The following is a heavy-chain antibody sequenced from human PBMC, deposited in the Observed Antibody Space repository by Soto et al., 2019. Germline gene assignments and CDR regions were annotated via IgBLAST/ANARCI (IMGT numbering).Heavy chain of an antibody. V-gene: IGHV4-34*01. J-gene: IGHJ1*01. Sequence: SETLSLTCAVYGGSFSGYYWSWIRQPPGKGLEWIGEINHSGSTNYNPSLKSRVTISVDTSKNQFSLKLSSVTAADTAVYYCAREARAVAGKRYFQHWGQGTLVTVSS. CDR1: GGSFSGYY. CDR3: AREARAVAGKRYFQH. D-gene: IGHD6-19*01. CDR2: INHSGST.